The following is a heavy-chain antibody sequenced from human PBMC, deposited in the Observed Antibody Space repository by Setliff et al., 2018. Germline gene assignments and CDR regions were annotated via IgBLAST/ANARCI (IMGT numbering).Heavy chain of an antibody. Sequence: PSETLSLTCGVFGESFSGFHWSWIRQPPGKGLEWIGEINHSGNTNYNPSLKGRVTISLDTCENEFSLKLSPVTAADTAVYYCARERRFCIGSGCYSGNYYYYMDVWGKGTTVTVSS. CDR3: ARERRFCIGSGCYSGNYYYYMDV. CDR1: GESFSGFH. J-gene: IGHJ6*03. CDR2: INHSGNT. D-gene: IGHD2-15*01. V-gene: IGHV4-34*01.